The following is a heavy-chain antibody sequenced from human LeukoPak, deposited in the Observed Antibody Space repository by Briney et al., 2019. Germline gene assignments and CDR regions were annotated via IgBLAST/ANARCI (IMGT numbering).Heavy chain of an antibody. CDR1: GFTFSSYA. CDR3: VKGGYDYRDPPIDP. D-gene: IGHD4-11*01. J-gene: IGHJ5*02. V-gene: IGHV3-64D*06. CDR2: ISSNGGST. Sequence: GGSLRLSCSASGFTFSSYAMHWVRQAPGKGLEYVSAISSNGGSTYYADSVKGRFTISRDNSKNTLYLQMSSLRAEDTAVYYCVKGGYDYRDPPIDPWGQGTLVTVSS.